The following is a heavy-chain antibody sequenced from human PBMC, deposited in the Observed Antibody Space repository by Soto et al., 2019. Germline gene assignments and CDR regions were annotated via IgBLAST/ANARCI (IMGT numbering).Heavy chain of an antibody. J-gene: IGHJ4*02. CDR1: GGSISSGGYY. D-gene: IGHD3-22*01. CDR3: ARLWTYDSSGYYGWYYFDY. CDR2: IYYSGST. Sequence: QVQLQESGPGLVKPSQTLSLTCTVSGGSISSGGYYWSWIRQHPGKGLEWIGYIYYSGSTYYNPSLKSRVTISVATSKNQFSLKLSSVTAADTAVYYCARLWTYDSSGYYGWYYFDYWGQGTLVTVSS. V-gene: IGHV4-31*03.